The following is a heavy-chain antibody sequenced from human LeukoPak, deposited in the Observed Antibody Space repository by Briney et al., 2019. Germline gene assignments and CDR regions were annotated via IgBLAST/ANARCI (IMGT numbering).Heavy chain of an antibody. CDR1: GYTFTSYY. V-gene: IGHV1-46*01. Sequence: ASVKVSCKASGYTFTSYYMHWVRQAPGQGLEWMGIINPSGGSTSYAQKFQGRVTMTRDTSTSTVYMELSSLRSEDTAVYYCARDMRDIVVVPAAMGALDYWGQGTLVTVSS. D-gene: IGHD2-2*01. CDR3: ARDMRDIVVVPAAMGALDY. J-gene: IGHJ4*02. CDR2: INPSGGST.